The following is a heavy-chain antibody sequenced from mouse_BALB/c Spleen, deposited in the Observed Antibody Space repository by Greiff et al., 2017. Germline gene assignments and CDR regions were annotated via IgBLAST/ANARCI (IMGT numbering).Heavy chain of an antibody. CDR3: ARRDYYGSYFDY. Sequence: EVQVVESGGGLVQPGGSRKLSCAASGFTFSSFGMHWVRQAPEKGLEWVAYISSGSSTIYYADTVKGRFTISRDNPKNTLFLQMTSLRSEDTAMYYCARRDYYGSYFDYWGQGTTLTVSS. J-gene: IGHJ2*01. CDR1: GFTFSSFG. CDR2: ISSGSSTI. V-gene: IGHV5-17*02. D-gene: IGHD1-1*01.